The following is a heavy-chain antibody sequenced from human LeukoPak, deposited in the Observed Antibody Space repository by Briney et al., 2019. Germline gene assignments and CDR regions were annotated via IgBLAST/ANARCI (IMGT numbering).Heavy chain of an antibody. V-gene: IGHV3-23*01. CDR2: ISGSGGST. J-gene: IGHJ2*01. Sequence: GGSLRLSCAASGFTFSSYAMSWVRQAPGKGLEWVSAISGSGGSTYYADSVKGRFTISRDNSKNTLYLQMNSLRAEDTAVYYCAKYGRSRIQLLRRYWYSDLWGRGTLVTVSP. CDR3: AKYGRSRIQLLRRYWYSDL. D-gene: IGHD5-18*01. CDR1: GFTFSSYA.